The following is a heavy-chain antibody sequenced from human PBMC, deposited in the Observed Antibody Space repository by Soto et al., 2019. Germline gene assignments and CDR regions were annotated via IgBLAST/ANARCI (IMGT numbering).Heavy chain of an antibody. CDR1: GGSFSGYY. J-gene: IGHJ6*02. CDR3: ARGRKGVTTVRFYYYYGMDV. Sequence: PSETLSLTCAVYGGSFSGYYWSWIRQPPGKGLEWIGEINHSGSTNYNPSLKSPVTISVDTSKNQFSLKLSSVTAADTAVYYCARGRKGVTTVRFYYYYGMDVWGQGTTVT. D-gene: IGHD4-4*01. V-gene: IGHV4-34*01. CDR2: INHSGST.